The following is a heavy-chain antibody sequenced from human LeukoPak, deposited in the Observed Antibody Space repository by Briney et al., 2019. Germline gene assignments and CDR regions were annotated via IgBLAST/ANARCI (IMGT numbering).Heavy chain of an antibody. J-gene: IGHJ4*02. D-gene: IGHD5-12*01. Sequence: SETLSLTCTVSGASISSTSYCWGWIRQPAGKGLEWIGHIHTSGSTNYNPSLKSRVTISVDTSKNQFSLKLRSVTAADTAVYYCARVTGYDWESSYDYWGQGTLVTVSS. CDR2: IHTSGST. V-gene: IGHV4-61*09. CDR3: ARVTGYDWESSYDY. CDR1: GASISSTSYC.